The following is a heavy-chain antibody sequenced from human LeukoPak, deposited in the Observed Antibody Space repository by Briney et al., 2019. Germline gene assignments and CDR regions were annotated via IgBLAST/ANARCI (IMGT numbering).Heavy chain of an antibody. Sequence: GGSLRLSCAASGFTFSTYGMHWVRQAPGKGLEWVAFIRSDGTNKYYANSVKGRFTISRDKSKNTLFLQMNSLRAEDTAVCYCARDQGAAAGDYFDYRGQGTLVTVSS. J-gene: IGHJ4*02. CDR1: GFTFSTYG. CDR3: ARDQGAAAGDYFDY. D-gene: IGHD6-13*01. V-gene: IGHV3-30*02. CDR2: IRSDGTNK.